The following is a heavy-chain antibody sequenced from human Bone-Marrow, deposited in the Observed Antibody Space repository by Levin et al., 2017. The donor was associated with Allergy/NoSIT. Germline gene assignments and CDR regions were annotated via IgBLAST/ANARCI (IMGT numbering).Heavy chain of an antibody. CDR2: VYSSGST. V-gene: IGHV4-59*01. Sequence: SETLSLICTVSGGSLSSYYWTWIRQPPGKALEWIGFVYSSGSTNYNPSLKSRVTISLDTSKNQFSLKLSSVTAADTAVYYCARGIKVAVTNPYFDYWGQGTLITVSA. D-gene: IGHD2-15*01. CDR1: GGSLSSYY. CDR3: ARGIKVAVTNPYFDY. J-gene: IGHJ4*02.